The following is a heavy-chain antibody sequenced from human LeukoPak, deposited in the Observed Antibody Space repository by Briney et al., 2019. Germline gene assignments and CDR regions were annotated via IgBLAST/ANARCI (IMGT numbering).Heavy chain of an antibody. CDR2: TWFDGSSE. CDR1: GFTFSNFA. V-gene: IGHV3-33*01. J-gene: IGHJ5*02. D-gene: IGHD6-13*01. CDR3: VRIGVMPTWPYSRSGSWFDP. Sequence: PGGSLRLSCATSGFTFSNFAMHWVRQTPGKGLEWVALTWFDGSSEYYADSVKGRFTISRDNSNNTLYLQMNSLRAEDTAVYYCVRIGVMPTWPYSRSGSWFDPWGQGTLVTVSS.